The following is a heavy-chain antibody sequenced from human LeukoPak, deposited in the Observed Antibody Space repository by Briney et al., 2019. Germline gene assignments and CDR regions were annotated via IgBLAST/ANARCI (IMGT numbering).Heavy chain of an antibody. CDR1: GGSISSYY. J-gene: IGHJ3*02. D-gene: IGHD6-6*01. CDR2: IYYSGST. CDR3: ASIAAHPGDAFDI. Sequence: SETLSLTCTVSGGSISSYYWSWIRQPPGKGLEWIGYIYYSGSTNYNPSLKSRVTISVDTSKNQFSLKLSSVTAADTAVYYCASIAAHPGDAFDIWGQGTMVTVSS. V-gene: IGHV4-59*01.